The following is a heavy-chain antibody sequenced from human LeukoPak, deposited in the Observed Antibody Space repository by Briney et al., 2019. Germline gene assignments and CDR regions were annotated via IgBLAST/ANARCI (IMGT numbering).Heavy chain of an antibody. CDR1: GYNFYGYF. CDR2: INPNSGGT. D-gene: IGHD2-2*01. V-gene: IGHV1-2*02. Sequence: GASVKVSCKASGYNFYGYFIHWVRQAPGLGLEWMGWINPNSGGTNYAQQFQGRVTMTRDTSSSIVYMELSSLGSDDTAMYYCARPAAVPSAMDLEYWGQGTLVSVSS. CDR3: ARPAAVPSAMDLEY. J-gene: IGHJ4*02.